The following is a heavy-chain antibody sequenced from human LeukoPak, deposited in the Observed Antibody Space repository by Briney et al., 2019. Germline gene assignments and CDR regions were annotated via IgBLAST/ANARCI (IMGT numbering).Heavy chain of an antibody. V-gene: IGHV3-21*01. D-gene: IGHD6-19*01. CDR2: ISSSSSYI. CDR1: GFTFSSYS. J-gene: IGHJ4*02. Sequence: NPGGSLRLSCAASGFTFSSYSMNWVRQAPGKGLEWVSSISSSSSYIYYADSVKGRFTISRDNAKNSLYLQMNSLRAEDTAVYYCARDPGYSSGWYVRGDDYWGQGTLVTVSS. CDR3: ARDPGYSSGWYVRGDDY.